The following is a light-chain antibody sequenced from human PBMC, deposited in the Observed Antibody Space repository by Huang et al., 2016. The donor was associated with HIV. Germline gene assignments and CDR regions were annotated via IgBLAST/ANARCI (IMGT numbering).Light chain of an antibody. CDR1: QSINIY. J-gene: IGKJ1*01. V-gene: IGKV1-39*01. Sequence: DIQLTQSTSSLSASVGDRVTITCRASQSINIYLNWYQQIPGKAPKVLIYAASNLQSGVPSRFSGSGSGTDFTLTISSLQPEDFSTYYCQQTYSTPWTFGQGTKVEIK. CDR3: QQTYSTPWT. CDR2: AAS.